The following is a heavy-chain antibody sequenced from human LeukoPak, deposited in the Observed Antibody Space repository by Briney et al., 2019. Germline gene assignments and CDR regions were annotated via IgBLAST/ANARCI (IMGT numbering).Heavy chain of an antibody. Sequence: GASVKVSCKASGYTFTSYYMHWVRQAPGQGLEWMGIINPSGGSTSYAQKFQGRVTMTRDMSTSTAYMELSSLRSEDTAVYYCARQERLQGWPDYWDQGTLVTVSS. CDR3: ARQERLQGWPDY. CDR2: INPSGGST. J-gene: IGHJ4*02. D-gene: IGHD2-15*01. V-gene: IGHV1-46*01. CDR1: GYTFTSYY.